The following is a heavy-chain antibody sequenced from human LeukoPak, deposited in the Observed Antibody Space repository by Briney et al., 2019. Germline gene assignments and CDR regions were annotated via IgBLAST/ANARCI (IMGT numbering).Heavy chain of an antibody. V-gene: IGHV4-34*09. CDR1: GGSFSGYY. J-gene: IGHJ3*02. CDR3: ARGADPQQLVLNAFDI. D-gene: IGHD6-13*01. Sequence: PSETLSLTCAVYGGSFSGYYWSWIRQPPGKGLEWIGEINHSGSTYYNPSLKSRVTISVDTSKNQFSLKLSSVTAADTAVYYCARGADPQQLVLNAFDIWGQGTMVTVSS. CDR2: INHSGST.